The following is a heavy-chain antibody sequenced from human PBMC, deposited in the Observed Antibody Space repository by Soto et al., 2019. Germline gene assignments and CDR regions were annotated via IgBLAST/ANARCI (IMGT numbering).Heavy chain of an antibody. J-gene: IGHJ6*02. CDR2: MNPNSGNT. V-gene: IGHV1-8*01. CDR3: ARGIDLLSAVGPYYYDSSGYPRYYYYYYGMDV. Sequence: QVQLVQSGAEVKKPGASVKVSCKASGYTFTSYDINWVRQATGQGLEWMGWMNPNSGNTGYAQKFQGRVTMTRNTSISTAYMELSSLRSEDTAVYYCARGIDLLSAVGPYYYDSSGYPRYYYYYYGMDVWGQGTTVTVSS. D-gene: IGHD3-22*01. CDR1: GYTFTSYD.